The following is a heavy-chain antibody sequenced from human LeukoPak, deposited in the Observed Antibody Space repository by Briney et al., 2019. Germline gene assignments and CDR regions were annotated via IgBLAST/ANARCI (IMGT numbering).Heavy chain of an antibody. J-gene: IGHJ6*02. D-gene: IGHD2-2*01. V-gene: IGHV3-48*02. CDR2: ISSSSSTV. CDR3: ARDALLYCSSTSCYGMDV. Sequence: GGSLRLSCAASGFTFSSYSMNWVRQAPGKGLEWVPYISSSSSTVYYADSVKGRFTISRDNAKNSLYLQMNSLRDEDTAVYYCARDALLYCSSTSCYGMDVWGQGTTVTVSS. CDR1: GFTFSSYS.